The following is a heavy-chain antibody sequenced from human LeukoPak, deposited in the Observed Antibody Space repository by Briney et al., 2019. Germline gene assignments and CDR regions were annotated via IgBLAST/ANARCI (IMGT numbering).Heavy chain of an antibody. CDR2: MNPNSGNT. CDR1: GYTFTSYD. CDR3: ARATTVIQGFAFDI. Sequence: GASVKVSCKASGYTFTSYDINWVRQATGQGLEWMGWMNPNSGNTGYAQKFQGRVTMTRNTSISTAYMELSSLRSEDTAVYYCARATTVIQGFAFDIWGQGTMVTVSS. V-gene: IGHV1-8*01. D-gene: IGHD4-17*01. J-gene: IGHJ3*02.